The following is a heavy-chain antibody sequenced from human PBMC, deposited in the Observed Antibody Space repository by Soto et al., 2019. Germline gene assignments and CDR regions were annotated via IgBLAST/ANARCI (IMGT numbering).Heavy chain of an antibody. J-gene: IGHJ5*02. CDR1: GFTFSSYA. CDR3: ARESAGYSSSWYDP. V-gene: IGHV3-30-3*01. Sequence: QVQLVESGGGVVQPGRSLRLSCAASGFTFSSYAMHWVRQAPGKGLEWVAVISYDGSNKYYADSVKCRFTISRDNSKNTLYLQMNSLRAEDTAVYYCARESAGYSSSWYDPWGQGTLVTVSS. CDR2: ISYDGSNK. D-gene: IGHD6-13*01.